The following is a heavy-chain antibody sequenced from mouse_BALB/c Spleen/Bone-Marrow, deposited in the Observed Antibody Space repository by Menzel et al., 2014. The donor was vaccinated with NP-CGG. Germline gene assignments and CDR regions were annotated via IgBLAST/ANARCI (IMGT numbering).Heavy chain of an antibody. CDR2: INSNGGST. V-gene: IGHV5-6-3*01. CDR1: GFTFSSYG. CDR3: ARDYYGSSYAMDY. J-gene: IGHJ4*01. Sequence: VQLQQSGGGLVQPGGSLKLSRAASGFTFSSYGMSWVRQTPDKRLELVATINSNGGSTYYPDSVKGRFTTSRDNAKNTLYLQMSSLKSEDTAMYYCARDYYGSSYAMDYWGQGTSVTVSS. D-gene: IGHD1-1*01.